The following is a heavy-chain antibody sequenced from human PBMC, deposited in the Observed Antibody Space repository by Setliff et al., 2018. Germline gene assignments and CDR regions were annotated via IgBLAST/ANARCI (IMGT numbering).Heavy chain of an antibody. Sequence: GGSLRLSCAASGFTFGDFAMTWVRQAPGQGLVWVARISTDGSSITYADSVKGRFTISRDNARNTLYLQMNSLTAEDTAVYYCARVGSKPQLGWFDPWGQGTLVTVSS. J-gene: IGHJ5*02. CDR1: GFTFGDFA. D-gene: IGHD1-26*01. V-gene: IGHV3-74*03. CDR3: ARVGSKPQLGWFDP. CDR2: ISTDGSSI.